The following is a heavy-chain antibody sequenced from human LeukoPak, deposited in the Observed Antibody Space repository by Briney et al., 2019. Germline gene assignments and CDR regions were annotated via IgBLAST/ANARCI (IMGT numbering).Heavy chain of an antibody. CDR2: IYYSGST. Sequence: SETLSLTCTVSGGSISSGDYYWRWIRQPPGKGLEWIGYIYYSGSTYYNPSLKSRVTISVDTSKNQFSLKLSSVTAADTAVYYCARASSTSLYFDYWGQGTLVTVSS. J-gene: IGHJ4*02. CDR1: GGSISSGDYY. CDR3: ARASSTSLYFDY. D-gene: IGHD2-2*01. V-gene: IGHV4-30-4*08.